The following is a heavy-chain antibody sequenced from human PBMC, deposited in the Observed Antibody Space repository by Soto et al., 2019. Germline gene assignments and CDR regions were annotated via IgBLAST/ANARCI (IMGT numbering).Heavy chain of an antibody. CDR2: ISTSNGNT. V-gene: IGHV1-18*01. J-gene: IGHJ4*02. Sequence: QVQLVQSGAEVKKPGASVTVSCKVSGYTFTSYGISWVRQAPGQGLEWMGWISTSNGNTNYAQKLQGRVTMTTDTSNSKAYPGLRSLRSDATAVYYCVSDVGNGYGYGYGYCGQGTLVTVSS. CDR3: VSDVGNGYGYGYGY. D-gene: IGHD5-18*01. CDR1: GYTFTSYG.